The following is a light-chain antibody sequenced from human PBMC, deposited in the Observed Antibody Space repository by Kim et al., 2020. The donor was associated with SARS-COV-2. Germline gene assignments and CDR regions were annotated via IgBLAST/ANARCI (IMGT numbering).Light chain of an antibody. CDR3: QQYNNWPRT. Sequence: EIVMTQSPATLSVSPGERATLSCRASQRVSSNLVWYRQKPGQPPRLLIYGASARATGIPARFSGSGSGTEFTLTISSLQSEDFAVYYCQQYNNWPRTFGQGTKVDIK. J-gene: IGKJ1*01. CDR1: QRVSSN. V-gene: IGKV3-15*01. CDR2: GAS.